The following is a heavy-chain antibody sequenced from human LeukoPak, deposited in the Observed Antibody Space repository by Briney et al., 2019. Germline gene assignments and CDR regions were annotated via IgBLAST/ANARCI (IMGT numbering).Heavy chain of an antibody. D-gene: IGHD5-24*01. CDR3: ARGRDGYRIVDY. J-gene: IGHJ4*02. CDR2: INHSGST. Sequence: SETLSLTCAVYGGSFSSYYWSWIRQPPGKGLEWIGEINHSGSTNYNPSLKSRVTISVDTSKNQFSLKLSSVTAADTAVYYCARGRDGYRIVDYWGQGTLVTVSS. CDR1: GGSFSSYY. V-gene: IGHV4-34*01.